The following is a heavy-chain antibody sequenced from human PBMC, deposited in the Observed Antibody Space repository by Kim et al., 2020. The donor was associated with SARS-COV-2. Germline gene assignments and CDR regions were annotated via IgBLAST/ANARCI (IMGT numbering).Heavy chain of an antibody. CDR3: GRDGDTVMANDAFDI. V-gene: IGHV1-18*01. J-gene: IGHJ3*02. CDR1: GYTFTTYG. Sequence: ASVKVSCKASGYTFTTYGISWVRQAPGQGLEWMGWISAYNGNTNYAQKFQGRVTMTTDTSTSTAYMELRSLKSDDTAVYYCGRDGDTVMANDAFDIWGQGTMVTVSS. D-gene: IGHD4-4*01. CDR2: ISAYNGNT.